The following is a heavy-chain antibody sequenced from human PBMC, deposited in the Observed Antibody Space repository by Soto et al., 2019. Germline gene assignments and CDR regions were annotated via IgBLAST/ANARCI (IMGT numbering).Heavy chain of an antibody. CDR1: GYTFTAYA. CDR3: TRSAISPYGGLIGPFDY. Sequence: QVQLAQSGAEGRKPGASVKVSCEATGYTFTAYAMHWVRQAPGQRLEWMRWINPANGNTKYSQKFQGRLTITSDTSANTVYMELNSLTSEDTAMYYCTRSAISPYGGLIGPFDYWGQGNLVTVSS. CDR2: INPANGNT. V-gene: IGHV1-3*01. D-gene: IGHD3-16*02. J-gene: IGHJ4*02.